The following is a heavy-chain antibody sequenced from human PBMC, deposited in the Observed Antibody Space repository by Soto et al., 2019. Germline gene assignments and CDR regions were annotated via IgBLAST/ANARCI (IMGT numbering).Heavy chain of an antibody. CDR1: GYTFTSYD. CDR3: ARGKQWLVRGGRDWFDP. CDR2: MNPNSGNT. V-gene: IGHV1-8*01. D-gene: IGHD6-19*01. J-gene: IGHJ5*02. Sequence: QVQLVQSGAEVKKPGASVKVSCKASGYTFTSYDINWVRQATGQGLEWMGWMNPNSGNTGYAQKFQGRVTMTRNTSRSTAYMELSSLRSEDTAVYYCARGKQWLVRGGRDWFDPWGQGTLVTVSS.